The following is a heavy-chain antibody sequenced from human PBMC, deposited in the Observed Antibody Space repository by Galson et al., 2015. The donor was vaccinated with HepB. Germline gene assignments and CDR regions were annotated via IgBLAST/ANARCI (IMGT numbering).Heavy chain of an antibody. J-gene: IGHJ6*02. CDR2: INHSGST. CDR1: GGSFSGYY. CDR3: ARYNIVVVPAAIRYYYYYGMDV. V-gene: IGHV4-34*01. Sequence: SETLSLTCAVYGGSFSGYYWSWIRQPPGKGLEWIGEINHSGSTNYNPSLKSRVTISVDTSKNQFSLKLSSVTAADTAVYYCARYNIVVVPAAIRYYYYYGMDVWGQGTTVTVSS. D-gene: IGHD2-2*02.